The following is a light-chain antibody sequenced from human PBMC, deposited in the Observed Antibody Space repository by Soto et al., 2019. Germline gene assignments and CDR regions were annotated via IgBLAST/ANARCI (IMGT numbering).Light chain of an antibody. CDR3: QQYGSSSWT. Sequence: EIVLTQSPGTLSLSPGERATLSCRASQSVSSSYLAWYQQKPGQAPGLLIYGASSRATGIPDRFSGSGAGTDFTLPISRLEPEDFAVYYCQQYGSSSWTFGQGTKVEIK. CDR2: GAS. V-gene: IGKV3-20*01. CDR1: QSVSSSY. J-gene: IGKJ1*01.